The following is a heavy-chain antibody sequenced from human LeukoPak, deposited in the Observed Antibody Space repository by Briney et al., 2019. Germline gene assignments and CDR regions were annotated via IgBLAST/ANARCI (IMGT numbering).Heavy chain of an antibody. CDR1: GFTVSSNY. CDR2: ISGSGGST. V-gene: IGHV3-23*01. D-gene: IGHD3-22*01. Sequence: GGSLRLSCAASGFTVSSNYMSWVHQAPGKGLEWVSVISGSGGSTYYADSVKGRFTISRDNSQNTLYLQMNSLRAEDSAVYYCAKDWAGSDRRYYFDYWGQGTLVTVSS. J-gene: IGHJ4*02. CDR3: AKDWAGSDRRYYFDY.